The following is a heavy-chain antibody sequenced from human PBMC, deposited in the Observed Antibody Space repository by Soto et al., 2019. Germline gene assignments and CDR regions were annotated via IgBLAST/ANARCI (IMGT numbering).Heavy chain of an antibody. D-gene: IGHD2-15*01. J-gene: IGHJ4*02. CDR2: IWYDGSNK. CDR3: VRTSLVVAAATREDY. V-gene: IGHV3-33*03. Sequence: PGGSLRLSCAASGFTFSSYGMHWVRQAPGKGLEWVAVIWYDGSNKYYADSVKGRFTISRDNAKNTLYLQMNSLRAEDTAVYYCVRTSLVVAAATREDYWGQGTLVTVS. CDR1: GFTFSSYG.